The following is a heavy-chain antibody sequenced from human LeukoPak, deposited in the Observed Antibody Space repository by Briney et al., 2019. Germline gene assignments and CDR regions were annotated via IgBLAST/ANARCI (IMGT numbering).Heavy chain of an antibody. CDR2: IYYSGST. Sequence: SETLSLTCTVSGGSISSSSYYWGWIRQPPGKGLEWIGSIYYSGSTYYNPSLKSRVTISVDTSKNQFSLKLSSVTAADTAIYYCGRNADYCIDCWGQGTLVTVSS. D-gene: IGHD4-11*01. CDR3: GRNADYCIDC. CDR1: GGSISSSSYY. J-gene: IGHJ4*02. V-gene: IGHV4-39*07.